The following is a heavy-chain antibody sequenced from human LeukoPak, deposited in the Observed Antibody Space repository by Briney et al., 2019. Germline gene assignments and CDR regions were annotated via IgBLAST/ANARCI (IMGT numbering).Heavy chain of an antibody. CDR2: IKSKTDGGTT. Sequence: GGSLRLSCAASGFTFSSFGMRWVRQAPGKGLEWVGRIKSKTDGGTTDYAAPVKGRFTISRDDSKNTLYLQTNSLKTEDTAVYYCTTDRRYYGSGSYYIGWGQGTLVTVSS. CDR1: GFTFSSFG. J-gene: IGHJ4*02. V-gene: IGHV3-15*01. D-gene: IGHD3-10*01. CDR3: TTDRRYYGSGSYYIG.